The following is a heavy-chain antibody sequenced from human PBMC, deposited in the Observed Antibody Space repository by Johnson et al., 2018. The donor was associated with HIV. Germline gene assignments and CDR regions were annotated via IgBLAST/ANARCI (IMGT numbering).Heavy chain of an antibody. Sequence: VQLVESGGGVVRPGGSLRLSCEGSGFTFEDYAMHWVRQVPGKGLEWVSGISWNSGSIGYADAVKGRFTISRDNAKNSLYLQMSSLRGEETALYYCVKDIRNRSSSPRGAFDLWGQGTMVAVSS. J-gene: IGHJ3*01. CDR1: GFTFEDYA. V-gene: IGHV3-9*01. D-gene: IGHD6-13*01. CDR2: ISWNSGSI. CDR3: VKDIRNRSSSPRGAFDL.